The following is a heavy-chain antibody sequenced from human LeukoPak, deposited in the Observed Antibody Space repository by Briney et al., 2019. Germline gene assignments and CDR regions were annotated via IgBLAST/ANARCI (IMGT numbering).Heavy chain of an antibody. CDR2: IYHSGST. V-gene: IGHV4-4*02. D-gene: IGHD6-13*01. J-gene: IGHJ5*02. CDR1: GGSISSSNW. CDR3: AREAAAGTQGWFDP. Sequence: SETLSLTCAVSGGSISSSNWWSWVRQPPGKGLEWIGEIYHSGSTNYNPSLKSRVTISVDKSKNQFSLKLSSVTAADTAVYYCAREAAAGTQGWFDPWGQGTLVTVSS.